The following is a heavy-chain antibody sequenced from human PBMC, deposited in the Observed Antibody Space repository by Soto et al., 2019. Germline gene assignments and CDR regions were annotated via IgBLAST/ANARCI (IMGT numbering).Heavy chain of an antibody. D-gene: IGHD2-2*01. CDR2: ISGGGDRT. J-gene: IGHJ2*01. CDR3: ARKVLGSTSRPDWWYFDL. V-gene: IGHV3-23*01. Sequence: EVQLLESGGGLVQPGGSLRLSCVGSGFTFINYAIKWVLQTPGKGLEWVSTISGGGDRTFDADTVKGRFTISRDNSKNTVNLQMNSLRADDTAVYYCARKVLGSTSRPDWWYFDLWGRGTLVTVSS. CDR1: GFTFINYA.